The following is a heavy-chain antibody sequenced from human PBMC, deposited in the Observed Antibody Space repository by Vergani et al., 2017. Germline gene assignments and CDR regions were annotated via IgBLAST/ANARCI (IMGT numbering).Heavy chain of an antibody. CDR3: AGPQGTSAYYYGGFDY. CDR1: GFTFSSYA. CDR2: ISGSGGST. V-gene: IGHV3-23*01. J-gene: IGHJ4*02. Sequence: EVELLESGGGLVQPGRSLRLSCAASGFTFSSYAMSWVRQAPGKGLEWVSAISGSGGSTYYADSVKGRFTISRDNSKNTLSLQMNSLTAEDTAIYYCAGPQGTSAYYYGGFDYWGQGILVTVSS. D-gene: IGHD3-22*01.